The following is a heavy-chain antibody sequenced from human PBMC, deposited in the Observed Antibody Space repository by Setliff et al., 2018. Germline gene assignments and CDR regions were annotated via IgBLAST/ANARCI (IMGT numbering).Heavy chain of an antibody. D-gene: IGHD3-3*01. Sequence: GASVKVSCKASGYTFTTYGISWVRQAPGQGLEWMGWISAYNGNTNYAQKLQGRVTMTTDTSTSTAYMELRSLRSDDTAVYYCARGRHPPWSGYPCYYMDVWSKGTTVTVSS. J-gene: IGHJ6*03. CDR3: ARGRHPPWSGYPCYYMDV. CDR1: GYTFTTYG. V-gene: IGHV1-18*01. CDR2: ISAYNGNT.